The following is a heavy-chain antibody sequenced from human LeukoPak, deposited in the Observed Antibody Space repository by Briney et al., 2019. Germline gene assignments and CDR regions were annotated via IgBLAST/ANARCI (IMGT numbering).Heavy chain of an antibody. Sequence: SGGSLRLSCVASGFPFSSYWMTWVRQAPGKGLEWVANIKQDGSKKSYVDSVKGRFTISRDNSKNTLYLQMNSLRAEDTAVYYCARYTHSSGFDYWGQGTLVTVSS. V-gene: IGHV3-7*03. CDR1: GFPFSSYW. CDR3: ARYTHSSGFDY. CDR2: IKQDGSKK. D-gene: IGHD6-19*01. J-gene: IGHJ4*02.